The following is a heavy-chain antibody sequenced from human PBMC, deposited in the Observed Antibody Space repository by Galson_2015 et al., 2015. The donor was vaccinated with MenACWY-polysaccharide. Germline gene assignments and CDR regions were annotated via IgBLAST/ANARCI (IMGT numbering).Heavy chain of an antibody. D-gene: IGHD1-26*01. J-gene: IGHJ4*02. V-gene: IGHV4-38-2*01. CDR1: DYSIRSGYF. Sequence: SETLSLTCAVSDYSIRSGYFWGWVRQPPGKGLEWIASIFHSGTTYYNPSLKSRVTISVDTSKNQFSLKLSSVTAAETAVYYCARVEKYSGSFYILYWGQGTLVTVSS. CDR2: IFHSGTT. CDR3: ARVEKYSGSFYILY.